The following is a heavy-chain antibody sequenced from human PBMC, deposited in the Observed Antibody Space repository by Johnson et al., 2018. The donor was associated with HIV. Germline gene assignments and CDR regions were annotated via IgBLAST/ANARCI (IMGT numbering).Heavy chain of an antibody. CDR3: ARERMEYSSGCVSAFDI. Sequence: QVQLVESGGGVVQPGRSLRLSCVASGFTFSSYVMHWVRQAPGKGLEWVALLSYDESNKDYADAVKGRFTIYRDTSKNTLYLKMNSRRAEDTAVYYGARERMEYSSGCVSAFDIWGQGTMVTVSS. CDR2: LSYDESNK. CDR1: GFTFSSYV. D-gene: IGHD6-19*01. J-gene: IGHJ3*02. V-gene: IGHV3-30-3*01.